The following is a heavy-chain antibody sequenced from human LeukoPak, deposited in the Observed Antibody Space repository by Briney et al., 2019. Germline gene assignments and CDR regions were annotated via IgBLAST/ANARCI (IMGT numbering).Heavy chain of an antibody. Sequence: PGGSLRLSCAASGFTFSNYCMHWVRQAPGKGLEWVAVIWYDGSNKYYADSVKGRFTISRDNSKNTLYLQMNSLRAEDTAVYYCARDLGYGGSLDYWGQGTLVTVSS. CDR3: ARDLGYGGSLDY. J-gene: IGHJ4*02. CDR2: IWYDGSNK. D-gene: IGHD4-23*01. V-gene: IGHV3-33*01. CDR1: GFTFSNYC.